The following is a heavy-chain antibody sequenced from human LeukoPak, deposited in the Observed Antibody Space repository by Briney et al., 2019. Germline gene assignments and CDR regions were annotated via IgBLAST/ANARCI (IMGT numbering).Heavy chain of an antibody. J-gene: IGHJ4*02. CDR2: ISKDGRKN. CDR3: ARDLLNYGSAYYDVGIFDS. CDR1: GFSFSTSG. Sequence: PGRSLRLSCEASGFSFSTSGVHWVRQAPGKGREWMAVISKDGRKNHYADSVTGRFTISRDNSKSTLFLEMTSLRPEDTAIYYCARDLLNYGSAYYDVGIFDSWGQGTLVTVSS. V-gene: IGHV3-30*04. D-gene: IGHD3-10*01.